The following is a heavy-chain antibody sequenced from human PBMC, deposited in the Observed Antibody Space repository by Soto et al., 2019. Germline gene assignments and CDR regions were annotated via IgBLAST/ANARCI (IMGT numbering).Heavy chain of an antibody. D-gene: IGHD2-2*01. CDR1: GFTFSSYA. CDR3: ASRYCSSTSCYPYYYGMDV. J-gene: IGHJ6*02. Sequence: GGSLRLSCAASGFTFSSYAMSWVRQAPGKGLEWVSAISGSGGSTYYADSVKGRFTISRDNSKNTLYLQMNSLRAEDTAVYYCASRYCSSTSCYPYYYGMDVWGQGTTVTVSS. V-gene: IGHV3-23*01. CDR2: ISGSGGST.